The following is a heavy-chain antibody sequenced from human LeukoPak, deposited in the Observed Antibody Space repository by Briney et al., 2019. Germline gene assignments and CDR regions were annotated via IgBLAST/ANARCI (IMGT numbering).Heavy chain of an antibody. CDR3: AKDLSHNWNDGFGY. Sequence: GGSLRLSCAASGFTFDDYAMHWVRQAPGKGLEWVSGISWNSGSIGYADSVKGRFTISRDNAKNSLYLQMNSLRAEDMALYYCAKDLSHNWNDGFGYWGQGTLVTVSS. CDR2: ISWNSGSI. V-gene: IGHV3-9*03. D-gene: IGHD1-1*01. J-gene: IGHJ4*02. CDR1: GFTFDDYA.